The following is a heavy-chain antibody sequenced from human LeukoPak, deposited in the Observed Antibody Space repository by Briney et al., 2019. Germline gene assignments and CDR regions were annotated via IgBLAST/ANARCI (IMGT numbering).Heavy chain of an antibody. Sequence: GGSLRLSCAASGFTFSSYAMSWVRQAPGKGLEWVSAISGSGGSTYYADSVKGRFTISRDNSKNMLYLQMNSLRAEDTAVYYCAKGFDYAVWYYFDYWGQGTLVTVSS. J-gene: IGHJ4*02. CDR1: GFTFSSYA. D-gene: IGHD4-17*01. CDR3: AKGFDYAVWYYFDY. CDR2: ISGSGGST. V-gene: IGHV3-23*01.